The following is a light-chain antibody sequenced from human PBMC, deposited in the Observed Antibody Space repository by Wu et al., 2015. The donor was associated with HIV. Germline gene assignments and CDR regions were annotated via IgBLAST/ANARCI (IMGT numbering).Light chain of an antibody. Sequence: EIVMTQFPATLSTSPGSSASLSCRASQSVHSNLAWYQQKSGQPPRLLIHDASTRAKDVPARFVGSGSGTEFSLSITTLQPEDFATYYCQQFGTWPYSFGGGT. CDR1: QSVHSN. J-gene: IGKJ4*01. CDR3: QQFGTWPYS. V-gene: IGKV3-15*01. CDR2: DAS.